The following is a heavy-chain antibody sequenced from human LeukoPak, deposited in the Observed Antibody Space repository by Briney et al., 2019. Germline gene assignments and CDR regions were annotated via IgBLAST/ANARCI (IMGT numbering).Heavy chain of an antibody. CDR2: INWEGGST. D-gene: IGHD3-16*02. V-gene: IGHV3-20*04. CDR1: GFTFRSYE. J-gene: IGHJ4*02. CDR3: ARDWFTRLGELSPDRAFDY. Sequence: GGSLRLSCAASGFTFRSYEMTWVRQAPGNGLEWVSGINWEGGSTGYADSVEGRFTISRDNAKHSLYLQMSSLRAEDTALYYCARDWFTRLGELSPDRAFDYWGQGALVTVSS.